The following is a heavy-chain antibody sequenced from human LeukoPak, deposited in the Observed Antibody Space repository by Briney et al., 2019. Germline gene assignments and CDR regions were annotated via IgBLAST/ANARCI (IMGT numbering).Heavy chain of an antibody. CDR2: IKQGGSDK. Sequence: GGPLRLSCEASGFPLRNHGMTWLRESPGKGLEWVATIKQGGSDKFYVDSVKGRFTISGDNAKNSLYLEMNSLRVEDTAAYYCARDTFGLWGQGTLVTVSS. D-gene: IGHD2/OR15-2a*01. J-gene: IGHJ4*02. V-gene: IGHV3-7*01. CDR1: GFPLRNHG. CDR3: ARDTFGL.